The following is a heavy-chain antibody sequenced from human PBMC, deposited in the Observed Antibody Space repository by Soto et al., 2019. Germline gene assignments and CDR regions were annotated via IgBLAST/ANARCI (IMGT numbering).Heavy chain of an antibody. CDR2: IYYSGST. V-gene: IGHV4-59*08. Sequence: SETLSLTCTVSGGSISSYYWSWIRQPPGKGLEWIGYIYYSGSTNYNPSLKSRVTISVDTSKNQFSLKLSSVTAADTAVYYCARHYGSGSYYKPLYYFDYWGQGTLVTVSS. CDR3: ARHYGSGSYYKPLYYFDY. D-gene: IGHD3-10*01. J-gene: IGHJ4*02. CDR1: GGSISSYY.